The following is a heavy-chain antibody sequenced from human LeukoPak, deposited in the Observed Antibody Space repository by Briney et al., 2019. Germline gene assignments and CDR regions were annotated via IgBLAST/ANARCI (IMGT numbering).Heavy chain of an antibody. CDR1: GFTFSSYG. D-gene: IGHD3-3*01. J-gene: IGHJ4*02. CDR2: IRYDGSNK. CDR3: AKENTYYDFWSGYHSSIDH. Sequence: GGSLRLSCAASGFTFSSYGMHWVRQAPGKGLEWVAFIRYDGSNKYYADSVKGRFTISRDNSKNTLYLQMNSLRAEDTAVYYCAKENTYYDFWSGYHSSIDHWGQGTLVTVSS. V-gene: IGHV3-30*02.